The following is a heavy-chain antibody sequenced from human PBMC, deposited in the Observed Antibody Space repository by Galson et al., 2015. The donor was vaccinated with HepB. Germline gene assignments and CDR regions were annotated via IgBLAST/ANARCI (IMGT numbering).Heavy chain of an antibody. Sequence: SLRLSCAASGFTFSSYAMHWVRQAPGKGLEWVAVISYDGSNKYYADSVKGRFTISRDNSKNTLYLQMNSLRAEDTAVYYCASHDYGDLYYYYGMDVWGRGTTVTVSS. CDR3: ASHDYGDLYYYYGMDV. V-gene: IGHV3-30-3*01. CDR1: GFTFSSYA. CDR2: ISYDGSNK. D-gene: IGHD4-17*01. J-gene: IGHJ6*02.